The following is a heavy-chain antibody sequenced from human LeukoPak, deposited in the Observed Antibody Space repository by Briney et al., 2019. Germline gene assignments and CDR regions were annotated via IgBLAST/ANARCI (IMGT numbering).Heavy chain of an antibody. V-gene: IGHV3-33*01. Sequence: GRSLRLSCAASGFTFSSYGMHWVRQAPGKGLEWVAVIWYDGSNKYYADSVKGRFTISRDNSKNTLYLQMNSLRAEDTAVYYCARGYYYLSGSYYSPQFDPWGQGTLVTVSS. CDR1: GFTFSSYG. CDR3: ARGYYYLSGSYYSPQFDP. D-gene: IGHD3-10*01. J-gene: IGHJ5*02. CDR2: IWYDGSNK.